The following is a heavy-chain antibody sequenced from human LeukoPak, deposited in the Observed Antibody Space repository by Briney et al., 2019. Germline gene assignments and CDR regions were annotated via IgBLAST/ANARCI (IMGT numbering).Heavy chain of an antibody. D-gene: IGHD6-13*01. CDR2: IYYSGST. V-gene: IGHV4-59*08. CDR3: ARGGFAEYSTSWFY. J-gene: IGHJ4*02. CDR1: GGSISSYY. Sequence: SETLSLTCTVSGGSISSYYWSWLRQPPGKGLEWIGYIYYSGSTNYNPSLKSRVTISVDTSKNQFSLKLSPVTAADTAVYYCARGGFAEYSTSWFYWGQGTLVTVSS.